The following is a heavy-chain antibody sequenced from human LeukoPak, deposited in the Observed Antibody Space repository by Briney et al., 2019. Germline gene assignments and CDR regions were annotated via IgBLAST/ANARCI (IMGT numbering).Heavy chain of an antibody. CDR3: ARDDTAFDY. J-gene: IGHJ4*02. V-gene: IGHV3-30-3*01. CDR2: ISYEGGSE. CDR1: GFTFSSYA. Sequence: GGSLRLSCAASGFTFSSYAMSWVRQAPGKGLEWVTVISYEGGSEHYADSVKGRFTISRDNSKNTLYLQMNSLRAEDTAVYYCARDDTAFDYWAREPWSPSPQ. D-gene: IGHD5-18*01.